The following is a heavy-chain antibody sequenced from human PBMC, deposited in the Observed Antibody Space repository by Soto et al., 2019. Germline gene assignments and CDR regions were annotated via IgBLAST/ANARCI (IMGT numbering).Heavy chain of an antibody. D-gene: IGHD3-9*01. Sequence: PGESLKISCKGSGYNFTNYWIGWVRQMPGKGLEWMGIIYPGDSDTRYSPSFQGQVTISADKSISTAYLQWSSLKASDTAMYYCARQSSQSYDILTGYYIDGMDVWGQGTTVTVSS. CDR1: GYNFTNYW. J-gene: IGHJ6*02. CDR2: IYPGDSDT. CDR3: ARQSSQSYDILTGYYIDGMDV. V-gene: IGHV5-51*01.